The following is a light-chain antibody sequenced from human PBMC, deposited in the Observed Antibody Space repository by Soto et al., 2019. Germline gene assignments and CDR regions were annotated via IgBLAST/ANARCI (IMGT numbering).Light chain of an antibody. CDR1: QGIRSW. J-gene: IGKJ4*01. CDR2: SAS. Sequence: DIQMTQSPSSVSASVGDRVTITCRASQGIRSWLAWYQQKPGKAPKLLISSASTLQSGVPSRFSVSGSGTDFTLTSSGLQPEDFATYYCQQSDTFPATFGGGTRVEIK. CDR3: QQSDTFPAT. V-gene: IGKV1D-12*01.